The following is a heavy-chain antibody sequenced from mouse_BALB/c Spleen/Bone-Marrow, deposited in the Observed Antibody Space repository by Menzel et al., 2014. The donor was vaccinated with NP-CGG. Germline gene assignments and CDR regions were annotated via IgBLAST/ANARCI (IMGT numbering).Heavy chain of an antibody. CDR2: ISNGGGST. Sequence: CGGGLVQPGGSLKLSCATSGFTFSDYYMYWVRQTPEKRLEWVAYISNGGGSTYYPDTVKGRFTISRDNAKNALYLQMSRLKSEDTAMYYCARHSDYDYFDYWGQGTTLTVSS. J-gene: IGHJ2*01. CDR1: GFTFSDYY. CDR3: ARHSDYDYFDY. V-gene: IGHV5-12*02. D-gene: IGHD2-4*01.